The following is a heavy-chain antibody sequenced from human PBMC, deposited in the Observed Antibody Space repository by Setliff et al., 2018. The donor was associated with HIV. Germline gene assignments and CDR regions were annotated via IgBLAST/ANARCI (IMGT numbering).Heavy chain of an antibody. V-gene: IGHV4-59*08. CDR1: GGSISSYY. Sequence: ETLSLTCTVSGGSISSYYWSWIRQPPGKGLEWIGSIYHSGSTYYNPSLKSRVTISVDTSKNQFSLKLSSVTAADTAVYHCARRNSGWYDAFDIWGQGTMVTVSS. J-gene: IGHJ3*02. CDR3: ARRNSGWYDAFDI. D-gene: IGHD6-19*01. CDR2: IYHSGST.